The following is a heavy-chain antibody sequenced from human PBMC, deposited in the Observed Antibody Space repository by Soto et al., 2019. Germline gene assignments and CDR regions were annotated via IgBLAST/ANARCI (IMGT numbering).Heavy chain of an antibody. CDR1: GYTFTSYG. D-gene: IGHD1-1*01. J-gene: IGHJ4*02. Sequence: QVHLVQSGAEVKKPGASVKVSCKGSGYTFTSYGITWVRQAPGQGLERMGWISEHNGNTEYAQKLQGRVTVTRDTSTSTAYMELRSLRSDDTAVYYCARGRYGDYWGQGALVTVSS. CDR2: ISEHNGNT. V-gene: IGHV1-18*01. CDR3: ARGRYGDY.